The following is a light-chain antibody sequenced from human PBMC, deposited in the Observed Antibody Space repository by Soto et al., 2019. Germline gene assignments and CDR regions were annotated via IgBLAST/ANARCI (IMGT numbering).Light chain of an antibody. J-gene: IGKJ4*01. Sequence: LLTQSPATLSVSPGQRVTLSCRASQSISSNLAWYQQRPGQPSRLLIYDASNRATGIPARFSGSGSGTYFALTISSLEPTDFALYFCEQRNYWPPTFGGGTKVG. CDR1: QSISSN. CDR3: EQRNYWPPT. CDR2: DAS. V-gene: IGKV3-11*01.